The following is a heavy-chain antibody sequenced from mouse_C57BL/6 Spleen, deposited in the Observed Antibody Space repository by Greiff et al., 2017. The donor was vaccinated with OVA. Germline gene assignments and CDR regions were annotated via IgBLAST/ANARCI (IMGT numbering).Heavy chain of an antibody. J-gene: IGHJ4*01. D-gene: IGHD1-1*01. Sequence: QVQLQQSGAELVRPGASVTLSCKASGYTFTDYEMHWVKQTPVHGLEWIGAIDPETGGTAYNQKFKGKAILTADKSSSTAYMELRSLTSEDSAVYYCTRAPYGSSYYYAMDYWGQGTSVTVSS. CDR2: IDPETGGT. V-gene: IGHV1-15*01. CDR3: TRAPYGSSYYYAMDY. CDR1: GYTFTDYE.